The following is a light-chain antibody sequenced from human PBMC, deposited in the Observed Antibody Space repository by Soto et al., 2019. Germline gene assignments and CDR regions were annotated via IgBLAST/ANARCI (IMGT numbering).Light chain of an antibody. CDR3: SSYTSSSTPYV. J-gene: IGLJ1*01. CDR1: SSDVGGYNY. CDR2: EVS. V-gene: IGLV2-14*01. Sequence: QSALTQPASVSGSPGQSITISCTGTSSDVGGYNYVSWYQQHPGKAPKLMIYEVSNRPSGVSNRFSGSKSGNTASLTISGLHAEDDADYYCSSYTSSSTPYVFGTGTKLTVL.